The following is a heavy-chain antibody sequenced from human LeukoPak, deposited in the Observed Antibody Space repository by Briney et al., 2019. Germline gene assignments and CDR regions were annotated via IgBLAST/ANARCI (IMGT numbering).Heavy chain of an antibody. CDR3: AKDPVPAAPYYYYYMDV. D-gene: IGHD2-2*01. J-gene: IGHJ6*03. V-gene: IGHV3-23*01. CDR1: GFTFSSHW. Sequence: GGSLRLSCAASGFTFSSHWMSWVRQAPGKGLEWVSGISGSGTRTYYADSVKGRFTISRDSSKNTLYLQMNSLRAEDTAVYYCAKDPVPAAPYYYYYMDVWGKGTTVTVSS. CDR2: ISGSGTRT.